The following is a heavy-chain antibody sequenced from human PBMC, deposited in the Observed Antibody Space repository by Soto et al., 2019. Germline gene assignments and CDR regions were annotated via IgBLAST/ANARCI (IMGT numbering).Heavy chain of an antibody. CDR1: GGSISSGGYY. Sequence: QVQLQESGPGLVKPSQTLSLTCTVSGGSISSGGYYWSWIRQLPGKGLEWIGYIYYSGSTHYNPSPXSXLTMSVDTSKNQFSLKLSSVTAADTAVYYCARKSTVTTCFDYWGQGTLVTVSS. CDR3: ARKSTVTTCFDY. J-gene: IGHJ4*02. V-gene: IGHV4-31*03. CDR2: IYYSGST. D-gene: IGHD4-17*01.